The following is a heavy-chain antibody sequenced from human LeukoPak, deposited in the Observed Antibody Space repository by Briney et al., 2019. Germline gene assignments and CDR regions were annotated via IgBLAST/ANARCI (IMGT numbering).Heavy chain of an antibody. CDR2: ISGSGGST. D-gene: IGHD3-9*01. V-gene: IGHV3-23*01. CDR3: AKCILTGYYKGYMDA. Sequence: PGGSLRLSCAASGFTFSSHGMSWVRQAPGKGLDWVSAISGSGGSTYYADAVKGRFPISRDNSKNTLYLQMNSLRAEDTAVYYCAKCILTGYYKGYMDAWGKGTTVTISS. CDR1: GFTFSSHG. J-gene: IGHJ6*03.